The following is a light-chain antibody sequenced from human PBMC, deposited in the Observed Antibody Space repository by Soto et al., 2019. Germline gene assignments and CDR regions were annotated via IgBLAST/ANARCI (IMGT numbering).Light chain of an antibody. V-gene: IGKV1-33*01. CDR3: QQYDNVPFT. J-gene: IGKJ5*01. Sequence: DIQMTQSPSSLSASVGDRVTIICQASQDITNYLNWYQQKPGKAPKLLIYDASNLETGVPSRFSGSGSGTHSSFTISSLQPEDIATYYCQQYDNVPFTFCQGRRLEMK. CDR1: QDITNY. CDR2: DAS.